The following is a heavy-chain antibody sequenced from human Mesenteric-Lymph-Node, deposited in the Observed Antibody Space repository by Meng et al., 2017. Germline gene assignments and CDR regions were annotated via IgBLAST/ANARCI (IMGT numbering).Heavy chain of an antibody. CDR3: ARLSYYYDGSGYCFDY. CDR2: IYYSGST. J-gene: IGHJ4*02. Sequence: SETLSLTCTVSGGSISSSSYYWGWIRQPPGKGLEWIGSIYYSGSTYYNPSLKSRVTISVDTSKNQFSLKLSSVTAADTAVYYCARLSYYYDGSGYCFDYWGQGTLVTVSS. CDR1: GGSISSSSYY. V-gene: IGHV4-39*07. D-gene: IGHD3-22*01.